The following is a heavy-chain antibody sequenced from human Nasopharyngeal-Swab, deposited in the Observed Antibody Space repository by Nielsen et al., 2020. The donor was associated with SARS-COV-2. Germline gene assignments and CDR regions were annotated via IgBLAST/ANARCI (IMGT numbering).Heavy chain of an antibody. J-gene: IGHJ4*02. CDR3: VRSLRQWLAHDS. CDR1: GFIVSYNY. D-gene: IGHD6-19*01. CDR2: IYAGGDT. Sequence: GESLKISCVASGFIVSYNYMSWVRQVPGKGLEWVSVIYAGGDTYYADTVGGRFTISRDKSKNMVYLQMNSLTADDTAVYYCVRSLRQWLAHDSWGQGTLVTVSS. V-gene: IGHV3-53*01.